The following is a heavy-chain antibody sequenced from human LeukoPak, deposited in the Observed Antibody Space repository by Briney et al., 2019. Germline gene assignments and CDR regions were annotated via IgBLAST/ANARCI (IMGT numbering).Heavy chain of an antibody. J-gene: IGHJ4*02. CDR1: GGSVSNYY. V-gene: IGHV4-59*08. Sequence: SETLSLTCSVSGGSVSNYYWSWLRQPPGKGLEWIGYVYYTGSTNYNPSLKSRVTMFEDKSKNQFSLRLYSVTVADTAVYYCVRHFAYSSSSYFDYWGQGSLVTVSS. CDR3: VRHFAYSSSSYFDY. D-gene: IGHD6-6*01. CDR2: VYYTGST.